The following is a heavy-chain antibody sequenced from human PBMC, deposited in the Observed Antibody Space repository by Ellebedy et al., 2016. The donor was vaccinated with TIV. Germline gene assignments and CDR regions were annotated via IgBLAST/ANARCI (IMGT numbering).Heavy chain of an antibody. V-gene: IGHV3-33*01. J-gene: IGHJ6*02. CDR2: IRYDGNEK. CDR3: TRGRYGSGSYDNYYGMDV. CDR1: GFTFSSYG. D-gene: IGHD3-10*01. Sequence: PGGSLRLSCAPSGFTFSSYGMHWVRQAPGKGLEWVAGIRYDGNEKYYADSVKGRFTISKDNSKKTLYLQMNSLRADDTAVYYCTRGRYGSGSYDNYYGMDVWGQGTTVTVSS.